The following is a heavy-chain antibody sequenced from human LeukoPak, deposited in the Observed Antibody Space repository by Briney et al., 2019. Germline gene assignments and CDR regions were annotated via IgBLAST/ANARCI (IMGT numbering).Heavy chain of an antibody. CDR2: ISGLGGSA. CDR1: GFIFNNYA. Sequence: GGSLRLSCAASGFIFNNYAMNWVRQAPGKGLEWVSGISGLGGSAYYAASVKGRFTISRDNSGNRVFLQLKSLRVEDTAVYYCARRGGGSWSSFDYWGQGTLVTVSS. CDR3: ARRGGGSWSSFDY. V-gene: IGHV3-23*01. J-gene: IGHJ4*02. D-gene: IGHD2-15*01.